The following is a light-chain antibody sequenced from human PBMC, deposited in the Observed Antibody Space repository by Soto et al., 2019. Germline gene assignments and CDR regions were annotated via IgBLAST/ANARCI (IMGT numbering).Light chain of an antibody. CDR3: QHDRGHSEV. CDR1: QSLSNR. CDR2: KTS. Sequence: DSPSTEAPPTLPAADENSVRATCRASQSLSNRLAWYQQKPGKAPKLLIYKTSNLVSGVPSRFSGCAAGTVLPLTICSLQPGDYAAQFRQHDRGHSEVVGQGTKVDIK. J-gene: IGKJ1*01. V-gene: IGKV1-5*03.